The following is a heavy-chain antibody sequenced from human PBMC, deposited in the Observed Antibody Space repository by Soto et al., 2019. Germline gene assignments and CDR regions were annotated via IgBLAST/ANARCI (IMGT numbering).Heavy chain of an antibody. V-gene: IGHV4-30-4*01. D-gene: IGHD4-17*01. Sequence: QVQLQESGPGLVKPSQTLSLTCTVSGGSISSGDYYWSWIRQPPGKGLEWIGYIYYSGSTYYNPSLKSRVSIPVDTSKNQFSLKLSSVTAADTAVYYCARGTWDYGDTSAYYFDYWGQGTLVTVSS. CDR3: ARGTWDYGDTSAYYFDY. CDR1: GGSISSGDYY. CDR2: IYYSGST. J-gene: IGHJ4*02.